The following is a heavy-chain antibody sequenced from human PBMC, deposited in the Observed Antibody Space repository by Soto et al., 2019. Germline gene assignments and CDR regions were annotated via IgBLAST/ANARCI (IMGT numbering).Heavy chain of an antibody. J-gene: IGHJ3*02. V-gene: IGHV3-15*07. CDR1: GFTFSNAW. CDR2: IKSKTDGGTT. D-gene: IGHD3-22*01. Sequence: GGSLRLSCAASGFTFSNAWMNWVRQAPGKGLEWVGRIKSKTDGGTTDYAAPVKGRFTISRDDSKNTLYLQMNSLKTEDTAVYYCTTINYYDSSGYYFGPIWGQGTMVTVSS. CDR3: TTINYYDSSGYYFGPI.